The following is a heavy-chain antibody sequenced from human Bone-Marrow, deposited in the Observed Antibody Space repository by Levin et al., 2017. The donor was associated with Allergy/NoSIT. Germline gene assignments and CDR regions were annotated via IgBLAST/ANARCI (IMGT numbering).Heavy chain of an antibody. CDR1: GFVFGTYS. D-gene: IGHD3-3*01. Sequence: GESLKISCAGSGFVFGTYSMNWVRQAPGRGLEWVSSISSGSSYTQYVVSVRGRFTISRDNAGGPGYLQMNSLRVDDTAMYYCARSATLFARTDLWGQGTLVTVSS. V-gene: IGHV3-21*01. J-gene: IGHJ5*02. CDR3: ARSATLFARTDL. CDR2: ISSGSSYT.